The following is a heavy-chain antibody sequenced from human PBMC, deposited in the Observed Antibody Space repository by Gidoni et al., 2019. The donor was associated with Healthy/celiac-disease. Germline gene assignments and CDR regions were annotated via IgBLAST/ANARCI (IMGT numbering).Heavy chain of an antibody. V-gene: IGHV3-21*01. CDR3: ARLRSSSQHYYFDY. CDR2: ISSSSSYI. Sequence: ISSSSSYIYYADSVKGRFTISRDNAKNSLYLQMNSLRAEDTAVYYCARLRSSSQHYYFDYWGQGTLVTVSS. D-gene: IGHD6-13*01. J-gene: IGHJ4*02.